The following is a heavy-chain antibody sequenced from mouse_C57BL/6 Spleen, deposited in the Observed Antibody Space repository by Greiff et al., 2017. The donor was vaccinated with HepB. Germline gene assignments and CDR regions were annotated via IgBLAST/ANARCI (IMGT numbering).Heavy chain of an antibody. V-gene: IGHV1-19*01. J-gene: IGHJ4*01. CDR2: INPYNGGT. CDR3: ARRETEGYAMDY. CDR1: GYTFTDYY. Sequence: VQLQQSGPVLVKPGASVKMSCKASGYTFTDYYMNWVKQSHGKSLEWIGVINPYNGGTSYNQKFKGKATLTVDKSSSTAYMELNSLQSEDSAVYYCARRETEGYAMDYWGQGTSVTVSS.